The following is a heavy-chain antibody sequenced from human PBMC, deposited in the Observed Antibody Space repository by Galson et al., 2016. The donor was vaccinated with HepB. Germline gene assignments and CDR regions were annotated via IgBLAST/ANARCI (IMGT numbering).Heavy chain of an antibody. CDR2: IYYNGDT. Sequence: SETLSLTCTVSGGSISSYFWGWIRQPPGKGLDWIGYIYYNGDTNYSPSLKSRVTISVDTSRNQFSLKLSSVTAADTAVYYCARGLCNWNMRFDFWGQGTLVTVSS. J-gene: IGHJ4*02. V-gene: IGHV4-59*01. CDR3: ARGLCNWNMRFDF. D-gene: IGHD1/OR15-1a*01. CDR1: GGSISSYF.